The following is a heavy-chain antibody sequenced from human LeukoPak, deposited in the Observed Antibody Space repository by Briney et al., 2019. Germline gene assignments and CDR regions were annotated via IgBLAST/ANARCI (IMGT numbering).Heavy chain of an antibody. Sequence: SVKVSCKASGYTFTGYYMHWVRQAPGQGLEGMGWFNPNSGGTNYAQKFQGRVTMTRDTSISTAYMEMSRLRSDDTAVYYCAREETTLYWFDPWGQGTLVTVSS. CDR3: AREETTLYWFDP. V-gene: IGHV1-2*02. D-gene: IGHD1-7*01. J-gene: IGHJ5*02. CDR1: GYTFTGYY. CDR2: FNPNSGGT.